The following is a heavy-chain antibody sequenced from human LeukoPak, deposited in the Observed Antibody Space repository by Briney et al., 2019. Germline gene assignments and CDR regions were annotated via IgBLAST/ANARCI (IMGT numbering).Heavy chain of an antibody. CDR1: GFTFSTYA. CDR2: ISSNGGST. V-gene: IGHV3-64*02. Sequence: PGGSLRLSCSASGFTFSTYAMHWVRQAPGKGLEYVSAISSNGGSTNYADSVKGRFTISRDNSKNTLYLQMGSLRAEDMAVYYCARGYVLLDYWGQGTLVTVSS. D-gene: IGHD2/OR15-2a*01. J-gene: IGHJ4*02. CDR3: ARGYVLLDY.